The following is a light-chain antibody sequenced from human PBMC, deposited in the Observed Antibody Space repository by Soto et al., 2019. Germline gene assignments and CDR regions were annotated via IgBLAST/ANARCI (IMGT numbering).Light chain of an antibody. J-gene: IGKJ1*01. CDR3: QQDGTWWT. CDR2: GAS. CDR1: QSVSSN. Sequence: EIVMTQSPATLSVSPGERATLSCRASQSVSSNLAWYQQKPGQAPRLLIYGASTRATGIPARFSGSGSGTEFTLTISSLQSEDFAVYYCQQDGTWWTFGQGTKVEIK. V-gene: IGKV3-15*01.